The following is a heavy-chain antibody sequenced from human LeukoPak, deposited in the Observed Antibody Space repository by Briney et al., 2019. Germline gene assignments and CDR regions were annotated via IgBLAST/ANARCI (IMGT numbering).Heavy chain of an antibody. J-gene: IGHJ4*02. V-gene: IGHV4-34*01. CDR1: GGSFSGYY. D-gene: IGHD3-22*01. Sequence: SETLSLTCAVYGGSFSGYYWSWIRQPPGKGLEWIGEINHSGSTNYNPSLKSRVTISVDTSKNQFSLKLSSVTAADTAVYYCARDGVAYYYDSSGFSHWGQGTLVTVSS. CDR2: INHSGST. CDR3: ARDGVAYYYDSSGFSH.